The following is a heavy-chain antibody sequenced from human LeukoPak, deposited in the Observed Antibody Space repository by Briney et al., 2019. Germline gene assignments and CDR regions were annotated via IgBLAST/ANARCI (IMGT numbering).Heavy chain of an antibody. CDR3: ARVAEDCSSTSCYAGVDY. Sequence: ASVKVSCKASGYTFISYGISWVRLAPGHELEWMGWISAYNGNTNYAQKLQGRVTMTTDTSTSTAYMELRSLRSDDTAVYYCARVAEDCSSTSCYAGVDYWGQGTLVTVSS. CDR1: GYTFISYG. V-gene: IGHV1-18*01. CDR2: ISAYNGNT. J-gene: IGHJ4*02. D-gene: IGHD2-2*01.